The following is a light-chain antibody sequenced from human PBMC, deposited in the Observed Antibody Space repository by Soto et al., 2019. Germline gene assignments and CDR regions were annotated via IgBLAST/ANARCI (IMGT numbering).Light chain of an antibody. CDR2: GAS. CDR1: QSVGTY. CDR3: QQYKNWPPWT. V-gene: IGKV3-15*01. Sequence: ENVLTQSPGTLSLSPGERATLSCRASQSVGTYLAWYQQRPGQAPRLLIYGASTRATGVPARFTGSGSGTDFTLTISSLQFEDFAVYFCQQYKNWPPWTFGQGTKVDI. J-gene: IGKJ1*01.